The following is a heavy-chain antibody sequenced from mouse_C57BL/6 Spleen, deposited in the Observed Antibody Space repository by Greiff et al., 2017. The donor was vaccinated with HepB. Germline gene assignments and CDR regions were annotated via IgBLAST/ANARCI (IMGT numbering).Heavy chain of an antibody. CDR1: GFTFSSYA. Sequence: EVKLMESGEGLVKPGGSLKLSCAASGFTFSSYAMSWVLQTPEKRLEWVAYISSGGDYIYYADTVKGRFTISRDNARNTLYLQMSSLKSEDTAMYYCTRDRHYYGSSDGTPYAMDYWGQGTSVTVSS. V-gene: IGHV5-9-1*02. D-gene: IGHD1-1*01. CDR2: ISSGGDYI. J-gene: IGHJ4*01. CDR3: TRDRHYYGSSDGTPYAMDY.